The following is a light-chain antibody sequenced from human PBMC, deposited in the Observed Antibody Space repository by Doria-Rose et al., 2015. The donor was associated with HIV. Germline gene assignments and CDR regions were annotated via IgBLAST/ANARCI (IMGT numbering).Light chain of an antibody. CDR2: EDI. Sequence: SYELMQLPSVSVSPGQTASITCSGDKLGDKYVCWYQQEPGQSPVLVIYEDIKRPSGIPERFSGSNSGNTATLTISGTQAMDEADYYCQAWDSTTAYVFGTGTKVTVL. V-gene: IGLV3-1*01. CDR1: KLGDKY. J-gene: IGLJ1*01. CDR3: QAWDSTTAYV.